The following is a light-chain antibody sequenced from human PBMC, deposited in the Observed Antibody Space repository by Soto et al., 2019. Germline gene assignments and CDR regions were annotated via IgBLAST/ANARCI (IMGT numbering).Light chain of an antibody. Sequence: DIQLTQSPSSVSASVGDRVTITCRASQDMRTWLAWYQQKPGRAPKLLVSPASNLDNAVPSRFNGSGSGTDFTLTISSLQPEDFATYYCQQANSFPPATFGQGTRVEI. V-gene: IGKV1-12*01. CDR2: PAS. J-gene: IGKJ1*01. CDR1: QDMRTW. CDR3: QQANSFPPAT.